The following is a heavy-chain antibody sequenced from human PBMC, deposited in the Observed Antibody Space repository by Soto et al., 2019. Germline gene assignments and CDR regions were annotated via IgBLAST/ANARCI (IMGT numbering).Heavy chain of an antibody. Sequence: PGGSLRLSCAASGFTFSSYAMNWVRQAPGKGLEWVSSISSSSSYIYYAVSVKGRITISRDNAKKSLYLQMDSLRAEDTAVYYCARGASTSGWFDPWGQGTLVTVYS. CDR3: ARGASTSGWFDP. D-gene: IGHD6-6*01. V-gene: IGHV3-21*01. CDR2: ISSSSSYI. J-gene: IGHJ5*02. CDR1: GFTFSSYA.